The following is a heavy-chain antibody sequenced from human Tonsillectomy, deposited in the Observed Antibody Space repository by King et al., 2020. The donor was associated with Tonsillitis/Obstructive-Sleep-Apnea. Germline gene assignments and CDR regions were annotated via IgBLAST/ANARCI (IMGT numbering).Heavy chain of an antibody. Sequence: VQLQESGPGLVKPSQTLSLTCTVSGGSISSGGYYWGWIRQHPGKGLEWIGYIYYSGSTYYNPSLKSRVTISVDTSKNQFSLTLRSVTAAYAALYYCARVGELVPEWMGMDVWGQGTTVTVSS. D-gene: IGHD1-1*01. V-gene: IGHV4-31*03. J-gene: IGHJ6*02. CDR2: IYYSGST. CDR1: GGSISSGGYY. CDR3: ARVGELVPEWMGMDV.